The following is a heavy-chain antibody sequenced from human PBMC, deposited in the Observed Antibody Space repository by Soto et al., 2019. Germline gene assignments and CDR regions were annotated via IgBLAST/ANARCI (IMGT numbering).Heavy chain of an antibody. CDR3: ARDARRASRPISGWFDP. V-gene: IGHV3-21*01. CDR1: GFTFSSYA. J-gene: IGHJ5*02. D-gene: IGHD6-6*01. CDR2: ISSSSSNI. Sequence: GGSLRLSCAASGFTFSSYAMSWVRQAPGKGLEWVSAISSSSSNIYYADSVKGRFTISRDNAKNSLYLQMNSLRAEDTAVYYCARDARRASRPISGWFDPWGQGTLVTVSS.